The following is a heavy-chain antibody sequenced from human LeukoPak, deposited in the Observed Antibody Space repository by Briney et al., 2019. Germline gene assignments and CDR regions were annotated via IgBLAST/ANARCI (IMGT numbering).Heavy chain of an antibody. J-gene: IGHJ4*02. Sequence: GGSLRLSCAASGFTFSSYGMHWVRQAPGKGLEWVAVIWYDGSNKYYADSVKGRFTISRDNSKNTLYLQMNSLRAEDTAVYYCAKGRLLVRSDFDYWGQGTLVTVSS. V-gene: IGHV3-33*06. CDR3: AKGRLLVRSDFDY. CDR1: GFTFSSYG. D-gene: IGHD3-10*01. CDR2: IWYDGSNK.